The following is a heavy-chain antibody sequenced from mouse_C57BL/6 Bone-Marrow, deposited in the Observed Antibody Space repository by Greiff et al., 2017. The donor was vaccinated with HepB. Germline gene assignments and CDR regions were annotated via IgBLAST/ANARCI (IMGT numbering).Heavy chain of an antibody. CDR1: GYTFTSYW. D-gene: IGHD2-1*01. J-gene: IGHJ1*03. V-gene: IGHV1-55*01. CDR3: ARNIYYVLRGYFDV. Sequence: QVQLQQPGAELVKPGASVKMSCKASGYTFTSYWITWVKQRPGQGLEWIGDIYPGSGSTNYNEKFKSKATLTVDTSSSTAYMQLSSLTAEDSAVYYCARNIYYVLRGYFDVWGTGTTVTVSS. CDR2: IYPGSGST.